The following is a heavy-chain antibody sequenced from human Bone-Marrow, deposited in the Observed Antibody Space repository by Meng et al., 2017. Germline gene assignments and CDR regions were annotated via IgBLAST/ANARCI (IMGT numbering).Heavy chain of an antibody. J-gene: IGHJ4*02. CDR1: GGSISSYY. D-gene: IGHD6-13*01. CDR3: ARDIGSSKNY. V-gene: IGHV4-59*01. CDR2: IYYSGST. Sequence: SETLSLTCTVSGGSISSYYWSWIRQPPGKGPEWIGYIYYSGSTNYNPSLKSRVTISVDTSKNQFSLKLSSVTAADTAVYYCARDIGSSKNYWGQGTLVTVSS.